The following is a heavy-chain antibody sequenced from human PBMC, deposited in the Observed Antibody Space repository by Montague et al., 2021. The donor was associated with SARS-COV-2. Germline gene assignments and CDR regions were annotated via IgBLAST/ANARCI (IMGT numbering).Heavy chain of an antibody. CDR1: GLTFSNYE. D-gene: IGHD2-8*02. Sequence: SLRLSCAGSGLTFSNYEMNWVRQAPGKGLEWISDISSSGSTTYYIDSVKGRFTISRDNAKNSLYLQMNSLRAEDTAVYYCAREVFTGKYVEYWGQGTLVTVSS. V-gene: IGHV3-48*03. J-gene: IGHJ4*02. CDR3: AREVFTGKYVEY. CDR2: ISSSGSTT.